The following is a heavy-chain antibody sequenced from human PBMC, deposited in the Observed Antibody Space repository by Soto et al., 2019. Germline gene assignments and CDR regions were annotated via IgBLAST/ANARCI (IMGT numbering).Heavy chain of an antibody. CDR2: IYPGDSDT. D-gene: IGHD6-13*01. CDR3: ARDLGVAAAGYYYYYGMDV. CDR1: GYSFTSYW. Sequence: GESLKISCKGSGYSFTSYWIGWVRQMPGKGLESMGIIYPGDSDTRYSPSFQGQVTISADKSISTAYLQLNSVTPEDTAVYYCARDLGVAAAGYYYYYGMDVWGQGTTVTVS. J-gene: IGHJ6*02. V-gene: IGHV5-51*01.